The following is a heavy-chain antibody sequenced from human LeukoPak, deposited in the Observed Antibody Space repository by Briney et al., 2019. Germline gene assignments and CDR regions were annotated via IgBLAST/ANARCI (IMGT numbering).Heavy chain of an antibody. CDR2: IYSDNT. D-gene: IGHD4/OR15-4a*01. CDR3: ARRAGAYSHPYDY. V-gene: IGHV3-53*01. CDR1: GFTVSTNS. J-gene: IGHJ4*02. Sequence: GGSLRLSCTVSGFTVSTNSMSWVRQAPGKGLEWVSFIYSDNTHYSDSVKGRFTISRDNSKNTLYLQMNSPRAEDTAVYYCARRAGAYSHPYDYWGQGTLVTVSS.